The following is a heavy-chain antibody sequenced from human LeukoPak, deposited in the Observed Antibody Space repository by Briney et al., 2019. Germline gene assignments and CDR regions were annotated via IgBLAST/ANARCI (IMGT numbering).Heavy chain of an antibody. CDR2: IWNDGSET. CDR1: GFIFSNYG. CDR3: ARDMGRAWYGPPDY. Sequence: SGGSLRLSCAASGFIFSNYGMHWVRQAPGKRLEWVAVIWNDGSETFHADSVKGRFRIARENSKNTLYLQMSSLRAEDTAVYFCARDMGRAWYGPPDYWGQGTLVTVSS. V-gene: IGHV3-33*01. D-gene: IGHD6-13*01. J-gene: IGHJ4*02.